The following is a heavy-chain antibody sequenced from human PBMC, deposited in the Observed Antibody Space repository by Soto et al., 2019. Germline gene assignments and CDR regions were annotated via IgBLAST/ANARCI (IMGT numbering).Heavy chain of an antibody. CDR2: ISGTGSST. Sequence: PVGSLRLSCAASGFTFSNYAMSWVRQAPGKGLEWVSTISGTGSSTYYADSEKGRFTISRDNSKNTPYLQMNSLRAEDTAVYYCAKDFTIFGVVPSGNWGHGTLVTVSS. CDR3: AKDFTIFGVVPSGN. D-gene: IGHD3-3*01. V-gene: IGHV3-23*01. CDR1: GFTFSNYA. J-gene: IGHJ4*01.